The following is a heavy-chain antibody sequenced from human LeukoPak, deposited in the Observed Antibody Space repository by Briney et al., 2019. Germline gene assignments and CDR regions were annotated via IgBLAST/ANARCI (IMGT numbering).Heavy chain of an antibody. D-gene: IGHD1-26*01. CDR1: GFTFSSSW. Sequence: GGSLRLSCAASGFTFSSSWMTWVRQAPGKGLEWVAHIKEDGTDKYYVDSVTGRFTISRDNTKNSLYLQMSSLRAEDTAVYYCATWSDAWEFGYWGQGSLVSVSS. CDR3: ATWSDAWEFGY. CDR2: IKEDGTDK. J-gene: IGHJ4*02. V-gene: IGHV3-7*05.